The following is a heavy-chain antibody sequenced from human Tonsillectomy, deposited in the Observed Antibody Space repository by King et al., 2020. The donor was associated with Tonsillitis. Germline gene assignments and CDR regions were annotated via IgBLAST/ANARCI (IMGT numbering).Heavy chain of an antibody. V-gene: IGHV3-30*18. J-gene: IGHJ6*02. D-gene: IGHD3-10*01. CDR2: ISYDGSNK. CDR3: AKDPKARGWYYYYGMDV. Sequence: VQLVESGGGVVQPGRSLRLSCAASGFTFSSYGMHWVRQAPGKGLEWVAVISYDGSNKYYADSVKGRFTISRDNSKNTLYLKMNSLRAEDTAVYYCAKDPKARGWYYYYGMDVWGQGTTVTVSS. CDR1: GFTFSSYG.